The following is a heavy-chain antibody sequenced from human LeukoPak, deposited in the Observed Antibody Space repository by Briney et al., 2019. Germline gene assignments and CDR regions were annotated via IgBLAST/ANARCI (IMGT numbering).Heavy chain of an antibody. V-gene: IGHV1-18*01. CDR1: VNIFPKYG. CDR2: ISAYTGET. CDR3: ALTDTDDFLDS. D-gene: IGHD7-27*01. J-gene: IGHJ4*02. Sequence: ASVKVSCKTSVNIFPKYGVNWVRQAPGRGPEWMGWISAYTGETVYAPDLQDRVTMTTDTSTNTAYMDLRSLRSDDTAFYFCALTDTDDFLDSWGQGTLVAVSS.